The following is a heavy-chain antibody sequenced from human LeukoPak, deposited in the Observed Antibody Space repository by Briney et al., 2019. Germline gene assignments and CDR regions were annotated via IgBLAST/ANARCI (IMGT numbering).Heavy chain of an antibody. D-gene: IGHD6-13*01. CDR3: APSQLVCMGLDY. V-gene: IGHV3-23*01. Sequence: PGGSLRLSCAASGFTFSSYAMSWVRQAPGKGLEWVSAISGSGGSTYYADSVKGRFTISRDNSKNTLYLQMNSLRAEDTAVYYCAPSQLVCMGLDYWGQGTLVTVSS. J-gene: IGHJ4*02. CDR2: ISGSGGST. CDR1: GFTFSSYA.